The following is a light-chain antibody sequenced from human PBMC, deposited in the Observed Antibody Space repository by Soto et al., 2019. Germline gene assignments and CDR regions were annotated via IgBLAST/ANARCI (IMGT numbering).Light chain of an antibody. Sequence: EIVLTQSPGTLSLFPGERATLSCRASQSVGDSLAWYQQKPGQAPRLLIYDASNRATSIPARFSGSGSGTDFALTISSLEPEDFAVYYCQQRSNWPLTFGGGTKVEIK. CDR3: QQRSNWPLT. J-gene: IGKJ4*01. CDR2: DAS. V-gene: IGKV3-11*01. CDR1: QSVGDS.